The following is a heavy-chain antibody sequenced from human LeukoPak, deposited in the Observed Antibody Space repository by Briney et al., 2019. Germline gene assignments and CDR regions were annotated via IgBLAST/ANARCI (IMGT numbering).Heavy chain of an antibody. V-gene: IGHV1-18*01. CDR2: ISAYNGNT. D-gene: IGHD3-22*01. CDR3: ARESLGPDYYDSKETVGDAFDI. CDR1: GGTFSSYA. J-gene: IGHJ3*02. Sequence: ASVKVSCKASGGTFSSYAISWVRQAPGQGLEWMGWISAYNGNTNYAQKLQGRVTMTTDTSTSTAYMELRSRRSDDTAVYYCARESLGPDYYDSKETVGDAFDIWGQGTMVTVSS.